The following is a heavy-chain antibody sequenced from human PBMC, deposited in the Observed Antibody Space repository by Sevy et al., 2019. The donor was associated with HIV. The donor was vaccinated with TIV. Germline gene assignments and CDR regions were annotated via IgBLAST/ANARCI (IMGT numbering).Heavy chain of an antibody. CDR2: ISAYNGNT. D-gene: IGHD3-3*01. V-gene: IGHV1-18*01. CDR1: GYTFTSYG. J-gene: IGHJ5*02. Sequence: ASVKVSCKASGYTFTSYGISWVRQAPGQGLEWMGWISAYNGNTNYAQKLQDRVTMTTDTSTSTAYMELRSLRSDDTAVYYCARSSRDVYDFWSGYLYRFDPWGQGTLVTVSS. CDR3: ARSSRDVYDFWSGYLYRFDP.